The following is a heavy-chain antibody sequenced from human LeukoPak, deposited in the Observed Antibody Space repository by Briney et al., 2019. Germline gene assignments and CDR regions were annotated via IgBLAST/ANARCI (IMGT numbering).Heavy chain of an antibody. J-gene: IGHJ6*03. V-gene: IGHV3-20*04. Sequence: GGSLRLSCAASGFTFDDYGMSWVRQAPGKGLEWVSGINWNGGSTGYADSVKGRFTISRDNAKNSLYLQMNSLRAEDTALYYCAREGYYDFWSGYSPSFYYYYMDVWGKGTTVTVSS. D-gene: IGHD3-3*01. CDR1: GFTFDDYG. CDR3: AREGYYDFWSGYSPSFYYYYMDV. CDR2: INWNGGST.